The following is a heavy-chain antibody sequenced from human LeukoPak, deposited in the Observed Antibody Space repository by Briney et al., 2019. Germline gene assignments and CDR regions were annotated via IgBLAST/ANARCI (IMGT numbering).Heavy chain of an antibody. D-gene: IGHD1-1*01. Sequence: SETLSLTCTVSGGSISSYYWSWIRQPPGQGLEWIGHIYSSGYTNYNPSLKSRVTISVDTSKNQFSLTLSSVTAADTAVYYCARPVPSRLGWFDPWGQGTLVTVSS. CDR2: IYSSGYT. J-gene: IGHJ5*02. CDR1: GGSISSYY. CDR3: ARPVPSRLGWFDP. V-gene: IGHV4-59*01.